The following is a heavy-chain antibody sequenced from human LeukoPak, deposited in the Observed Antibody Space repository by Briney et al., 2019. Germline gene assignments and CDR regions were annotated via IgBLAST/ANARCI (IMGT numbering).Heavy chain of an antibody. CDR2: IWYDGSNK. CDR3: AKGRGQIDSSGYYYLGAFDL. V-gene: IGHV3-33*06. J-gene: IGHJ3*01. D-gene: IGHD3-22*01. Sequence: GGSLRLSCAASGFTFSSYGMHWVRQAPGKGLEWVAVIWYDGSNKYYADSVKGRFTISRDNSKNTLYLQMNSLRAEDTAVYYCAKGRGQIDSSGYYYLGAFDLWGQGTMVTVSS. CDR1: GFTFSSYG.